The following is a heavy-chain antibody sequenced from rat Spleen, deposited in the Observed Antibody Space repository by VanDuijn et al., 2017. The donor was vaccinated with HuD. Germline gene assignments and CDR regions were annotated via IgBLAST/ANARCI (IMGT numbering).Heavy chain of an antibody. V-gene: IGHV5-35*01. J-gene: IGHJ3*01. Sequence: EVRLVESGGGLVQPGSPLKLSCAASGFTFSSNWLNWIRQAPGKGLEWVASINPDGSDTYYLDTVKGRFWISKDNAKNTGYLQMKNLRSEDTAIYYCASGGSGGINWFAYWGQGSLVTVSS. CDR1: GFTFSSNW. CDR3: ASGGSGGINWFAY. D-gene: IGHD1-1*01. CDR2: INPDGSDT.